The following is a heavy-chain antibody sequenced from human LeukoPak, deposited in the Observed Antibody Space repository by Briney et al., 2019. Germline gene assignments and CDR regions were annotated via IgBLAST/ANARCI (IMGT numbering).Heavy chain of an antibody. CDR2: IYVDGRTT. CDR1: GFTFSNYW. V-gene: IGHV3-74*01. CDR3: IRDPRSADL. J-gene: IGHJ5*02. Sequence: PGGSLRLSCVASGFTFSNYWMHWVRQPPGKGLVWVSRIYVDGRTTNYADSVKGRFTISRDNAKNTVYLEMNSLSVEDTATYYCIRDPRSADLWAQGPLVTVTS.